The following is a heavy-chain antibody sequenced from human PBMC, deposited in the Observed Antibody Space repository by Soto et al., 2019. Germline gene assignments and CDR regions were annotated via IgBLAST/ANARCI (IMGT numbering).Heavy chain of an antibody. J-gene: IGHJ6*02. CDR3: AKMDASSSWQSYYYYYGMDV. D-gene: IGHD6-13*01. Sequence: PGGSLRLSCAASGFTFSSYGMHWVRQAPGKGLEWVAVIWYDGSNKYYADSVKGRFTISRDNSKNTLYLQMNSLRAEDTAVYYCAKMDASSSWQSYYYYYGMDVWGQGTTVTVSS. CDR2: IWYDGSNK. CDR1: GFTFSSYG. V-gene: IGHV3-30*02.